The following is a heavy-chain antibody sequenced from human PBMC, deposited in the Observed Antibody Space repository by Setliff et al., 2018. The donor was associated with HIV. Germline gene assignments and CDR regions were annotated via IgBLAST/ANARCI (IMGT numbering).Heavy chain of an antibody. CDR2: VCQRGGI. D-gene: IGHD3-3*01. Sequence: SETLSLTCTVSGDSIDSPHCWSWVRQSLEKGLEWIGEVCQRGGINYNPSLKSRVTISVDTSKNQFSLKLSSVTAADTAVYYCARDRGYNFWSGYSNAFDIWGQGTMVTVSS. CDR3: ARDRGYNFWSGYSNAFDI. CDR1: GDSIDSPHC. J-gene: IGHJ3*02. V-gene: IGHV4-4*02.